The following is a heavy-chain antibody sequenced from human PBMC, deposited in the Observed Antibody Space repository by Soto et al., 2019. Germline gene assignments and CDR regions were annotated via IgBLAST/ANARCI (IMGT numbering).Heavy chain of an antibody. V-gene: IGHV3-30*18. J-gene: IGHJ4*02. CDR2: ISYDGSNK. D-gene: IGHD3-22*01. CDR1: GFTFSSYG. CDR3: AKEDYHDSSGYPPLFDY. Sequence: GGSLRLSCAASGFTFSSYGMHWVRQAPGKGLEWVAVISYDGSNKYYADSVKGRFTISRDNSKNTLYLQMNSLRAEDTAVYYCAKEDYHDSSGYPPLFDYWGQGTLVTVSS.